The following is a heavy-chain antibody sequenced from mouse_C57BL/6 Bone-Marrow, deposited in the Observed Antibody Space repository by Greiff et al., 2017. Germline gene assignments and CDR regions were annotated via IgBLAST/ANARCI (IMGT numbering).Heavy chain of an antibody. CDR3: ARGGITTVVASNWYFDV. J-gene: IGHJ1*03. Sequence: ESGPGLVKPSQSLSLTCSVTGYSITSGYYWNWIRQFPGNKLEWMGYISYDGSNNYNPSLKNRISITRDTSKNQFFMKLNSVTTEDTATYYGARGGITTVVASNWYFDVWGTGTTVTVSS. CDR2: ISYDGSN. D-gene: IGHD1-1*01. V-gene: IGHV3-6*01. CDR1: GYSITSGYY.